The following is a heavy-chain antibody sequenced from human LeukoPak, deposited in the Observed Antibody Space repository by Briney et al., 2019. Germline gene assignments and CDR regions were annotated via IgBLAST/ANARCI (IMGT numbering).Heavy chain of an antibody. D-gene: IGHD3-10*01. V-gene: IGHV1-46*01. CDR2: INPSSGST. CDR3: ARSYYGSGSSYYYGMDV. J-gene: IGHJ6*02. CDR1: GYTFTSYY. Sequence: GASVKVSCKASGYTFTSYYMHWVRQAPGQGLEWTGIINPSSGSTSYAQKFQGRVTMTRDTSTSTVYMELSSLRSEDTAVYYCARSYYGSGSSYYYGMDVWGQGTTVTVSS.